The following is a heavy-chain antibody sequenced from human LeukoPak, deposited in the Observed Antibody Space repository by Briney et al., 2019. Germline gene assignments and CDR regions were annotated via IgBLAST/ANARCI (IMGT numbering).Heavy chain of an antibody. CDR3: ATSLLRDYGDYEGYFDY. V-gene: IGHV3-23*01. Sequence: PGGSLRLSCAASGFTFSIYAMTWVRQAPGKGLEWVSAISGSGGSTYYADSVKGRFTISRDNSKNTLYLQMNSLRAEDTAVYYCATSLLRDYGDYEGYFDYWGQGTLVTVSS. CDR1: GFTFSIYA. J-gene: IGHJ4*02. CDR2: ISGSGGST. D-gene: IGHD4-17*01.